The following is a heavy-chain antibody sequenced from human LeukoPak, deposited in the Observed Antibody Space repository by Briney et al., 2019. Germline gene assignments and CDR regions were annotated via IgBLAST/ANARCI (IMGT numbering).Heavy chain of an antibody. Sequence: ASVKVSCKASGYTFTSYAMHWVRQAPGQRLEWMGWINAGNGNTKYSQKFQGRVTITRDTSASTAYMELSSLRSEDTAVYYCARDLTIFGVVAHYDILTYWGQGTLVTVSS. D-gene: IGHD3-3*01. J-gene: IGHJ4*02. V-gene: IGHV1-3*01. CDR2: INAGNGNT. CDR1: GYTFTSYA. CDR3: ARDLTIFGVVAHYDILTY.